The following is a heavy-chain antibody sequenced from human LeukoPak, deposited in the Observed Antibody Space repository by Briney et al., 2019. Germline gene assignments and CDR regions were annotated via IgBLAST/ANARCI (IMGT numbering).Heavy chain of an antibody. D-gene: IGHD5-12*01. CDR2: MHYTGNT. V-gene: IGHV4-30-4*08. CDR1: GDSINSGDYY. Sequence: PSQTLSLTCTVSGDSINSGDYYWTWIRQPPGKGLEWVAYMHYTGNTYYNSSLKSRLTISVDTSKNQFSLRLSFVTAADTVMYYCARHLSGSSWFDPWGQGTLVTVSS. CDR3: ARHLSGSSWFDP. J-gene: IGHJ5*02.